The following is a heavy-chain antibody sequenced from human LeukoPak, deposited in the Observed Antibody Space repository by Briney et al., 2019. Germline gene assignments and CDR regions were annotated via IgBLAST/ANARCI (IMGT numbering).Heavy chain of an antibody. CDR1: GFSFSTYW. D-gene: IGHD2-2*02. V-gene: IGHV3-7*01. CDR3: ARGGYTFEI. CDR2: INQDGSDK. J-gene: IGHJ3*02. Sequence: GGSLRLSCAASGFSFSTYWMSWVRQAPGKGLEWVANINQDGSDKNYLDSVKGRFTISRDNALNSLYLQMNSLGAEDTAVFYCARGGYTFEIWGQGTMVTVSS.